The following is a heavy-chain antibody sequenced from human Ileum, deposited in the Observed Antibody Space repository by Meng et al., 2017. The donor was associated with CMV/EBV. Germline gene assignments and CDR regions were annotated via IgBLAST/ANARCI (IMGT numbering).Heavy chain of an antibody. Sequence: GGSLRLSCAASGFTVTTNYMGWVRQAPGKGLEWVSGIFSGGNTNYADSVKGRFTISRDNSKNTLYLQMNSLRPEDTAVYYCARDSGEDMATGDFDYWGQGTLVTVPQ. D-gene: IGHD5-24*01. V-gene: IGHV3-66*02. CDR1: GFTVTTNY. CDR2: IFSGGNT. CDR3: ARDSGEDMATGDFDY. J-gene: IGHJ4*02.